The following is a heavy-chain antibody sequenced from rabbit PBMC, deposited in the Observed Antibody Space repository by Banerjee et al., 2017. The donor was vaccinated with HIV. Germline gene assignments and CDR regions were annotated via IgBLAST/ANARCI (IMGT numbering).Heavy chain of an antibody. J-gene: IGHJ4*01. CDR2: TYTGSSGSI. Sequence: QQQLEESGGGLVQPEGSLTLTCTASGFSFSSSYYMCWVRQAPGKGLEWIGCTYTGSSGSIAYASWAKGRFTISKTSSTTVTLQMTSLTAADTATYFCARNYAGYAGAGYAMWANLWGPGTLVTVS. V-gene: IGHV1S45*01. CDR1: GFSFSSSYY. CDR3: ARNYAGYAGAGYAMWANL. D-gene: IGHD4-2*01.